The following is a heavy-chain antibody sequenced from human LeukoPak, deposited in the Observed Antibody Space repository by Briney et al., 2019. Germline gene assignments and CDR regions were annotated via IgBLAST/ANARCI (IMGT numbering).Heavy chain of an antibody. J-gene: IGHJ4*02. CDR2: ISGSGGST. Sequence: PGGSLRLSCAASGFTFSRYAMSWVRQAPGKGLEWVSAISGSGGSTYYADSVKGRFTISRDNSKNTLYLQVNSLRAEDTAAYYCAKDQGGYSSSWWEGFLGYYFDYWGQGTLVTVSS. CDR1: GFTFSRYA. V-gene: IGHV3-23*01. D-gene: IGHD6-13*01. CDR3: AKDQGGYSSSWWEGFLGYYFDY.